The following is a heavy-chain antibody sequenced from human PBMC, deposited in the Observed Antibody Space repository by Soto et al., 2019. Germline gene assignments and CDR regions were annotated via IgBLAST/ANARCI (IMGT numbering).Heavy chain of an antibody. D-gene: IGHD3-10*01. CDR3: ARFWSGGSTSKDSYFDY. Sequence: QVQLVESGGGVVQPGRSLRLSCAASGFTFSSYAMHWVRQAPGKGLEWVAVISYDGSNKYYADSVKGRFTISRDNSKNTLYLQMNSLRAEDTAVYYCARFWSGGSTSKDSYFDYWGQGTLVTVSS. CDR1: GFTFSSYA. J-gene: IGHJ4*02. CDR2: ISYDGSNK. V-gene: IGHV3-30-3*01.